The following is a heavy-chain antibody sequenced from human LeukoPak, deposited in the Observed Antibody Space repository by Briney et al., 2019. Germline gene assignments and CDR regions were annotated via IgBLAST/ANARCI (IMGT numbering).Heavy chain of an antibody. J-gene: IGHJ4*02. Sequence: ASVKVSCKASGGTFSSYAISWVRQAPGQGLEWMGGIIPIFGTANYAQKFQGRVTITADKSTSTAYMELSSLRSEDTAVYYCARVLRGGYNTNYFDYWGQGTLVTVSS. D-gene: IGHD5-24*01. V-gene: IGHV1-69*06. CDR3: ARVLRGGYNTNYFDY. CDR1: GGTFSSYA. CDR2: IIPIFGTA.